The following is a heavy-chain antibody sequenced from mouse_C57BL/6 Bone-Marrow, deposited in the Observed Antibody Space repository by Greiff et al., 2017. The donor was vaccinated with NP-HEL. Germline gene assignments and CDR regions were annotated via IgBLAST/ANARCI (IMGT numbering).Heavy chain of an antibody. J-gene: IGHJ4*01. CDR3: ARQWLLHYAMDY. V-gene: IGHV5-12*01. CDR1: GFTFSDYY. CDR2: ISNGGGST. Sequence: DVKLVESGGGLVQPGGSLKLSCAASGFTFSDYYMYWVRQTPEKRLEWVAYISNGGGSTYYPDTVKGRFTISRDNAKNTLYLQMSRLKSEDTAMYYCARQWLLHYAMDYWGQGTSVTVSS. D-gene: IGHD2-3*01.